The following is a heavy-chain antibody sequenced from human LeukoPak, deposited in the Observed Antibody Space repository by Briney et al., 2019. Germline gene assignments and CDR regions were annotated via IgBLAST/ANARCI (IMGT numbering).Heavy chain of an antibody. CDR3: ARHERVTMIGFDY. J-gene: IGHJ4*02. CDR2: IYYSGST. Sequence: SETLSLTCTVSDDSISSRSYYWGWIRQPPGKGLEWIGSIYYSGSTYYNPSLKSRVTVSVDTSKNQFSLKLSSVTAADTAVYFCARHERVTMIGFDYWGQGTLVTVSP. CDR1: DDSISSRSYY. D-gene: IGHD3-22*01. V-gene: IGHV4-39*01.